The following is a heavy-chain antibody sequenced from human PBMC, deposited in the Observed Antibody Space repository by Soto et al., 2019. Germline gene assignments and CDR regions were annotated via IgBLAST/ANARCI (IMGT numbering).Heavy chain of an antibody. CDR2: IYYSGVT. Sequence: QLQLQESGPGLVKPSETLSLTCTVSDNSISSSRYYWGWIRPPPGEGLEWIGNIYYSGVTNYTPSLKSRLTLSRDTFKSQFSRKLSSVSAAGTAVYYCARQEGYTAGCQGYWGPGTLVTVAS. J-gene: IGHJ4*02. V-gene: IGHV4-39*01. D-gene: IGHD2-21*02. CDR3: ARQEGYTAGCQGY. CDR1: DNSISSSRYY.